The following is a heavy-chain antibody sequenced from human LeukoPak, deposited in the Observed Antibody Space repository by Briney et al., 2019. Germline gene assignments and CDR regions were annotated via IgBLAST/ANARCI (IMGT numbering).Heavy chain of an antibody. V-gene: IGHV1-69*05. CDR3: ARGADGYSFDY. D-gene: IGHD5-24*01. Sequence: SVKVSCKASGGTFSSYAISWVRRAPGQGLEWMGGIIPIFGTADYAKKFQGRVTITTDESTSTAYMELRSLRSEDTAVYYCARGADGYSFDYWGQGTLVTVSS. CDR2: IIPIFGTA. CDR1: GGTFSSYA. J-gene: IGHJ4*02.